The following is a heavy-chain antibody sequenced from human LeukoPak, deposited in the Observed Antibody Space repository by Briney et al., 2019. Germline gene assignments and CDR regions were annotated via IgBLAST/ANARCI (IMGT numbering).Heavy chain of an antibody. V-gene: IGHV3-23*01. Sequence: PGGSLRLSCAASGFTFSSYAMSWVRQAPGKGLEWVSAISGSGGSTYYADSVKGRFTFSRDNSKNTLYLQMNSLRAEDTAVYYCAMTDRNSRRSATRRIVGATTSEERGPFDSWGQGTLVTVSS. J-gene: IGHJ4*02. CDR3: AMTDRNSRRSATRRIVGATTSEERGPFDS. D-gene: IGHD1-26*01. CDR1: GFTFSSYA. CDR2: ISGSGGST.